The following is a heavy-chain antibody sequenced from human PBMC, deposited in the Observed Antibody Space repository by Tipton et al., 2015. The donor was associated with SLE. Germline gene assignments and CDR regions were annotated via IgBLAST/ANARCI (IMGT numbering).Heavy chain of an antibody. J-gene: IGHJ5*02. CDR1: GGSITNDNHY. D-gene: IGHD5-24*01. CDR2: IYASGST. Sequence: TLSLTCTVSGGSITNDNHYWSWIRQPAGKGLEWIGRIYASGSTNYNPSLKSRLTISVDTSKNQFSLNLSSVTAADTAVYYCARDFRADGNWFDPWGQGTLVTVSS. V-gene: IGHV4-61*02. CDR3: ARDFRADGNWFDP.